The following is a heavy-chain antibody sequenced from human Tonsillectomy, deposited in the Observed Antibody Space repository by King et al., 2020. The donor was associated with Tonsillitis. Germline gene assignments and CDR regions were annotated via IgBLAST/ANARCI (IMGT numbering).Heavy chain of an antibody. CDR3: AKAGFWSSSSK. J-gene: IGHJ4*02. CDR2: IIGSGGST. Sequence: VQLVESGGGLVQPGGSLRLSCAASGFTFRSYAMSWVRQAPGQGLEWVSAIIGSGGSTYYADTVKGRVTISREHSTNTLYLQMNSLRAEDTAVYYCAKAGFWSSSSKWGQGTLVTVSS. CDR1: GFTFRSYA. D-gene: IGHD6-6*01. V-gene: IGHV3-23*04.